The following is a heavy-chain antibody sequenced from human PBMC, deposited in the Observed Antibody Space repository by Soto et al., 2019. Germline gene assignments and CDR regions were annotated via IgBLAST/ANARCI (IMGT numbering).Heavy chain of an antibody. CDR2: IYPGDSDT. Sequence: GESLKISCKGSGYSFTSYWIGWVRQMPGKGLEWMGIIYPGDSDTRYSPSFQGQVTISADKSISTAYLQWSSRKASDTAMYYCARDSRAYSSGWYVLPSWKNPPHYYGMDVWGQGTTVTVSS. CDR3: ARDSRAYSSGWYVLPSWKNPPHYYGMDV. J-gene: IGHJ6*02. D-gene: IGHD6-19*01. CDR1: GYSFTSYW. V-gene: IGHV5-51*01.